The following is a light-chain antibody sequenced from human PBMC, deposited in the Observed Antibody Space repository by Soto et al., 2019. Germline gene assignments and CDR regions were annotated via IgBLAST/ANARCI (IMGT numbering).Light chain of an antibody. CDR2: WAS. V-gene: IGKV4-1*01. CDR1: RSVLSSSNNKNY. Sequence: DIVMTQSPDSLAVSLGERATINCKSSRSVLSSSNNKNYLAWYQQKPGQPPKLLIYWASTRESGVPDRFSGGGSGTDFTLTISSLQAEDVAVYYCQQCYSTPYTFGQGTKLEIK. CDR3: QQCYSTPYT. J-gene: IGKJ2*01.